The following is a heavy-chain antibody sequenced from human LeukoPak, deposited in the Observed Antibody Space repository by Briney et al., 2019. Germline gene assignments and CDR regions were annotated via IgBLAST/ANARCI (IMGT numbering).Heavy chain of an antibody. CDR1: EFTFSIYA. V-gene: IGHV3-23*01. CDR3: AKRGAGSGGLHF. Sequence: PGGSLRLSCAASEFTFSIYAMTWVRQATGKGLEWVSTFYETDKTDYPDSVKGRFTISRDTSKNMLYLQMNSLRAEDTAIYYCAKRGAGSGGLHFWGQGTLVTVSS. D-gene: IGHD6-19*01. J-gene: IGHJ4*02. CDR2: FYETDKT.